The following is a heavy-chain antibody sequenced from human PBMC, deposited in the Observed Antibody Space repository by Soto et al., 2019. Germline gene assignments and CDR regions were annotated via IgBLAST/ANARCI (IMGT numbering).Heavy chain of an antibody. Sequence: SETLSLTCAVYGGSFSGYHWSWIRQPPGKGLEWIGEINHSGSTNYNPSLRGEVTNSVDTSKNGFSLKRSSVTAGDTAVFYCAGVPLFGIIVGLRYAFDMWGQGTMLTVSS. CDR3: AGVPLFGIIVGLRYAFDM. CDR1: GGSFSGYH. J-gene: IGHJ3*02. D-gene: IGHD3-10*01. V-gene: IGHV4-34*01. CDR2: INHSGST.